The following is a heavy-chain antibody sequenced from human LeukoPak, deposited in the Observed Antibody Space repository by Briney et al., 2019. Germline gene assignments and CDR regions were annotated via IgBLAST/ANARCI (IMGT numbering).Heavy chain of an antibody. CDR3: ARKYCSSTSCYFPAFDI. D-gene: IGHD2-2*01. CDR1: GYSISSGYY. CDR2: NYHSGST. Sequence: SETLSLTCAVSGYSISSGYYWGWIRQPAGKGREGIGSNYHSGSTYYNPSLKSRVTISVDTSKNQFSLKLSSVTAADTAVYYCARKYCSSTSCYFPAFDIWGQGTMVTVSS. J-gene: IGHJ3*02. V-gene: IGHV4-38-2*01.